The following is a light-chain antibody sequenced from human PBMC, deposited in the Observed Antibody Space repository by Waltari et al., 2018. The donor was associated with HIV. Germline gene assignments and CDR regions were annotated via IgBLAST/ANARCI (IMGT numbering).Light chain of an antibody. V-gene: IGKV1-9*01. Sequence: DIQLTQSPSFLSASVGNRVTITCRASQGISSYLAWYQQKPGKAPKLLIYAASTLQSGVPSRFSGSGSGTEFTLTISRLQPDNFATYYCQQLNSFPLTFSGGPKVEIK. CDR3: QQLNSFPLT. CDR2: AAS. J-gene: IGKJ4*01. CDR1: QGISSY.